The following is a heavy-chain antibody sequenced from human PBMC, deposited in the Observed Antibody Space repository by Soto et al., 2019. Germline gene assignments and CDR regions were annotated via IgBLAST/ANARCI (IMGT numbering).Heavy chain of an antibody. CDR2: INPSDGST. D-gene: IGHD6-19*01. V-gene: IGHV1-46*01. J-gene: IGHJ4*02. CDR1: GYTFTNYY. CDR3: ARGFSGGWPFDY. Sequence: QVQLVQSGAEVKKPGASVKVSCKASGYTFTNYYMHWVRQAPGQGLEWMGIINPSDGSTSYAQKFQGRVTMTRDTSTNTVYMELSSLRSEDTAVYYCARGFSGGWPFDYWGQGTLVTVSS.